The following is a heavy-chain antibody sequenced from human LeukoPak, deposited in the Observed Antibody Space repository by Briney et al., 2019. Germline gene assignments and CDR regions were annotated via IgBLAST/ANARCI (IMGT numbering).Heavy chain of an antibody. J-gene: IGHJ4*02. CDR2: ISYDGTDE. D-gene: IGHD1-7*01. CDR3: ARGGLVTGTKYALEY. V-gene: IGHV3-30*01. CDR1: GFTFSYHA. Sequence: GGSLRLSCTASGFTFSYHAMHWVRQAPGKGLEWVAIISYDGTDENFADSVEGRFTISRDNSMNTLYLQMNSLRPEDTAVYFCARGGLVTGTKYALEYWGQGTLVTVSS.